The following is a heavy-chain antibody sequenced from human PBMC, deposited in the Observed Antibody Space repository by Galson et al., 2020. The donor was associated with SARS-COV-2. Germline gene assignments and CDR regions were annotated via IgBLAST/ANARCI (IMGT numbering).Heavy chain of an antibody. CDR2: TKQDGTDR. Sequence: GESLKISCVASGFTFSNHWMSWVRQAPGKGLEWVANTKQDGTDRYYGDSAKGRFTISSDYPKNSVYLQMNSLRPEDTGVYYCARDQDGYNDFWGQGTLVTVSS. D-gene: IGHD5-12*01. V-gene: IGHV3-7*01. CDR3: ARDQDGYNDF. J-gene: IGHJ4*02. CDR1: GFTFSNHW.